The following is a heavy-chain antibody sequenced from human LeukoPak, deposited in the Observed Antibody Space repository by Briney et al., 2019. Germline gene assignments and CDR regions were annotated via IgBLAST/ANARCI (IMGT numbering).Heavy chain of an antibody. CDR3: ARGKPLVVAATGYAY. Sequence: GASVKVSCKASGYTFTSYGISWVRQAPGQGLEWMGWISAYNGNTNYAQKLQGRVTMTTDTSTSTAYMELRSPRSDDTAVYYCARGKPLVVAATGYAYWGQGTLVTVSS. V-gene: IGHV1-18*01. CDR2: ISAYNGNT. J-gene: IGHJ4*02. D-gene: IGHD2-15*01. CDR1: GYTFTSYG.